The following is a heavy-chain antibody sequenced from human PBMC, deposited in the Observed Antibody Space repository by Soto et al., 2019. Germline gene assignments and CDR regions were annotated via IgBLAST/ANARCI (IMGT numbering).Heavy chain of an antibody. V-gene: IGHV3-7*03. CDR3: ERDIARKFDY. Sequence: AGGSLRLSCEVSGFPFSNYWMSLVRQAPGKGLEWVANLNRDGSSIHYVDSVKGRFTISRDNAKNSLFLQMDSLTAEDTAVYYCERDIARKFDYWGKGGRVTASS. CDR1: GFPFSNYW. D-gene: IGHD2-15*01. J-gene: IGHJ4*02. CDR2: LNRDGSSI.